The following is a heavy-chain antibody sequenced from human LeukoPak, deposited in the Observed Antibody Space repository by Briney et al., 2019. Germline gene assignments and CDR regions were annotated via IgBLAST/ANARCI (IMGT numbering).Heavy chain of an antibody. J-gene: IGHJ4*02. Sequence: GGSLRLSCAASGFTFSSYWMSWVRQAPGKGLEWGADIKQDGSEKYYVDSVKGRFTISRDNAKNSLYLQMNSLRAEDTAAYYCARGTIAAAGYYYFDYWGQGTQVTVSS. CDR3: ARGTIAAAGYYYFDY. CDR2: IKQDGSEK. D-gene: IGHD6-13*01. CDR1: GFTFSSYW. V-gene: IGHV3-7*04.